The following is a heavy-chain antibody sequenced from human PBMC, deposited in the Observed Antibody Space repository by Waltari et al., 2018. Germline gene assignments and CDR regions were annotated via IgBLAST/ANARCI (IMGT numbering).Heavy chain of an antibody. CDR1: GFTFSSYG. V-gene: IGHV3-30*18. Sequence: QVQLVESGGGVVQPGRSLRLSCAASGFTFSSYGMHWVRQAPGKGLEWVAVISYDGSNKDYADSVKGRFTNSRDNSKNTLYLQMNSLRAEDTAVYYCAKTHVLLWFGDQIGGMDVWGQGTTVTVSS. CDR3: AKTHVLLWFGDQIGGMDV. D-gene: IGHD3-10*01. J-gene: IGHJ6*02. CDR2: ISYDGSNK.